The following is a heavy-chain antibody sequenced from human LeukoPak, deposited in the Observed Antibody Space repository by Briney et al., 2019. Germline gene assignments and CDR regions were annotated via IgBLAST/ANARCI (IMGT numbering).Heavy chain of an antibody. CDR2: IYSGGST. D-gene: IGHD5-18*01. V-gene: IGHV3-53*01. CDR3: ARYHTALNY. Sequence: WGSLRLSCAASGFSVSSDYMTWVRQAPGKGLEWVSVIYSGGSTYYAVSMKGRFTISRDNSKNTLYLQMNNVRVEDTAVYFCARYHTALNYWGQGTMVTVSS. J-gene: IGHJ4*02. CDR1: GFSVSSDY.